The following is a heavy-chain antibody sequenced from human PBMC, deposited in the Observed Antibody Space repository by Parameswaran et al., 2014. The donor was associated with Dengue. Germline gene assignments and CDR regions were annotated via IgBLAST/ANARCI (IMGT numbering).Heavy chain of an antibody. CDR2: IYHSGST. V-gene: IGHV4-38-2*02. J-gene: IGHJ6*03. D-gene: IGHD4-17*01. CDR3: ARGPRDGDYAYYYYYYMDV. Sequence: WIRQPPGKGLEWIGSIYHSGSTYYNPSLKSRVTISVDTSKNQFSLKLSSVTAADTAVYYCARGPRDGDYAYYYYYYMDVWGKGTTVTVSS.